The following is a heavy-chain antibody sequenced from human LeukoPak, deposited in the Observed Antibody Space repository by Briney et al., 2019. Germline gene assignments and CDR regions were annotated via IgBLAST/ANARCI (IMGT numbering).Heavy chain of an antibody. CDR2: ISPYTGNT. D-gene: IGHD2-21*02. J-gene: IGHJ3*02. V-gene: IGHV1-18*01. CDR1: GFMFTRYT. CDR3: ARVMMTVVTAHAFEI. Sequence: ASVKVSCRASGFMFTRYTISWLRQAPGQGLEWVGWISPYTGNTNYAQKVQGRVTMTTDASTNSAYMELGSLRSDDTAMYYCARVMMTVVTAHAFEIWGLGTMVTVSS.